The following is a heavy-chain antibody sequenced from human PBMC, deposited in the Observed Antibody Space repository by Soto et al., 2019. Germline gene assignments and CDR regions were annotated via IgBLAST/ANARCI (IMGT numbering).Heavy chain of an antibody. D-gene: IGHD5-18*01. CDR1: GGSISSGDYY. Sequence: SKTLSLTCTVSGGSISSGDYYWSWIRQPPGKGLEWIGYIHYSGSTYYNPSLKSRVTISIDTSKNQFSLTLNYVTVADTAVYYCARTDTGMDGPLYDYYGMDVWGQGTPVTVSS. CDR2: IHYSGST. CDR3: ARTDTGMDGPLYDYYGMDV. J-gene: IGHJ6*02. V-gene: IGHV4-30-4*01.